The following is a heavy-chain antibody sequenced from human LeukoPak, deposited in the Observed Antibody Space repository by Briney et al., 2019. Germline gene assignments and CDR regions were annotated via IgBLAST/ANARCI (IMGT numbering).Heavy chain of an antibody. Sequence: QTSETLSLTCTVSGGSISSSSYYWGWIRQPPGKGLEWIGSIYYSGSTYYNPSLKSRVTISVDTSKNQFSLKLSSVTAADTAVYYCARDPIYIAARWDPWGQGTLVTVSS. V-gene: IGHV4-39*07. CDR3: ARDPIYIAARWDP. CDR1: GGSISSSSYY. D-gene: IGHD6-6*01. J-gene: IGHJ5*02. CDR2: IYYSGST.